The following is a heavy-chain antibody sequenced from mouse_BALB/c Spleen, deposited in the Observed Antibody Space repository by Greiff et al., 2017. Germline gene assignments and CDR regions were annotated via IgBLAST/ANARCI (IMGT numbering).Heavy chain of an antibody. CDR3: ARLPMDY. J-gene: IGHJ4*01. CDR1: GYAFSSSW. CDR2: IYPGDGDT. Sequence: QVQLQQSGPELVKPGASVKISCKASGYAFSSSWMNWVKQRPGQGLEWIGRIYPGDGDTNYNGKFKGKATLTADKSSSTAYMQLSSLTSVDSAVYFCARLPMDYWGQGTSVTVSS. V-gene: IGHV1-82*01.